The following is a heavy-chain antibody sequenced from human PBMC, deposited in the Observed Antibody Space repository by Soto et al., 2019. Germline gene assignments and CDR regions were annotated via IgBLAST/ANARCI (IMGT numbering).Heavy chain of an antibody. D-gene: IGHD3-3*01. CDR2: IIPIFGTA. V-gene: IGHV1-69*13. CDR3: AREGCWGFWSGYYTGIHYYYYGMDV. J-gene: IGHJ6*02. CDR1: GGTFSSYA. Sequence: SVKVSCKASGGTFSSYAISWVRQAPGQGXEWMGGIIPIFGTANYAQKFQGRVTITADESTSTAYMELSSLRSEDTAVYYCAREGCWGFWSGYYTGIHYYYYGMDVWGQGTTVTVSS.